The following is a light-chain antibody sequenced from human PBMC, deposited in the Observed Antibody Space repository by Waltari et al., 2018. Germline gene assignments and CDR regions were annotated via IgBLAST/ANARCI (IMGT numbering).Light chain of an antibody. CDR1: QSVSSSY. CDR2: GAS. V-gene: IGKV3-20*01. Sequence: EVVLTQAPGTLSLSPGERATLSCWASQSVSSSYLAWYQQKPGQAPRLLICGASSRATGIPDRFSGSGSGPDFALTISRLEPEDFAVYYCQQYGSSITFGQGTRLEIK. J-gene: IGKJ5*01. CDR3: QQYGSSIT.